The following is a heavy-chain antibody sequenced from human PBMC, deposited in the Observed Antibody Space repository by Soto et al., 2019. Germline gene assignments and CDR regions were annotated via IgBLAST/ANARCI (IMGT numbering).Heavy chain of an antibody. D-gene: IGHD1-1*01. J-gene: IGHJ4*02. CDR3: AREPVGTYYIDY. V-gene: IGHV6-1*01. CDR1: GDSVSSYNAA. CDR2: TYYRSKWYN. Sequence: PSQTLSLTCAISGDSVSSYNAAWNWIRRSPSRGLEWLGRTYYRSKWYNDYAVSVRGRITINPDTSKNQFSLQLNSVTPEDTGVYYCAREPVGTYYIDYWGQGTLVTAPQ.